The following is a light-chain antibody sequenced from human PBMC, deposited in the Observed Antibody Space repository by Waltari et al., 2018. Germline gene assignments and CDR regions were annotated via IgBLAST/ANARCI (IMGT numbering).Light chain of an antibody. CDR1: SSNIGSNT. CDR2: NED. V-gene: IGLV1-44*01. J-gene: IGLJ3*02. Sequence: QSVLTQPPSASGAPGQRVTITCSIGSSNIGSNTVTWYQQFPGPAPKLLMFNEDQRASGVPGRFSGSRSVTSASLAISGLQSEDEATYYCAAWDDTLKGLFGGGTTLTVL. CDR3: AAWDDTLKGL.